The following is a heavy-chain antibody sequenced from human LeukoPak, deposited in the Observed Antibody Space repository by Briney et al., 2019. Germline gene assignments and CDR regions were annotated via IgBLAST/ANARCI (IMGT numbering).Heavy chain of an antibody. Sequence: ASVKVSCKASGYTFTGYYIHWVRQAPGQGLEWMGWINPNSGDTQYAQKFQGRVTMTRDTSISTAYMELSRLRSDDTAVYYCARDAIVVVVAATDAYFDSWGQGTLVTVSS. D-gene: IGHD2-15*01. CDR1: GYTFTGYY. V-gene: IGHV1-2*02. CDR3: ARDAIVVVVAATDAYFDS. CDR2: INPNSGDT. J-gene: IGHJ4*02.